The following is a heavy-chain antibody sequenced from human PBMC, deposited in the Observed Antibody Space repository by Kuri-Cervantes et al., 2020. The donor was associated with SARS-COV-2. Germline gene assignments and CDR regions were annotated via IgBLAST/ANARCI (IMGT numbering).Heavy chain of an antibody. J-gene: IGHJ4*02. D-gene: IGHD3-22*01. CDR1: GGSISSHY. CDR3: ARVYYDSSGYYEVRYFDY. V-gene: IGHV4-59*11. CDR2: IYYSGST. Sequence: SETLSLTCTVSGGSISSHYWSWIRQPPGKGLEWIGYIYYSGSTNYNPSLKSRVTISVDTSKNQFSLKLSSVTAADTAVYYCARVYYDSSGYYEVRYFDYWGQGTLVTVPQ.